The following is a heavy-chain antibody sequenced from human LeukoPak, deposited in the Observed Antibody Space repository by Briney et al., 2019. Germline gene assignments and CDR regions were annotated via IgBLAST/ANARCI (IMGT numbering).Heavy chain of an antibody. J-gene: IGHJ3*01. CDR1: GHSFSYSW. Sequence: GESLKISCETSGHSFSYSWIGWVRQVPGKGLEWMGIIYPDDSDTKKAPSFQGRVTISADKSLSITYLQWDNLQASDTAMYYCARLGAADSKAFDFWGQGTMVTVSS. CDR2: IYPDDSDT. CDR3: ARLGAADSKAFDF. D-gene: IGHD2-15*01. V-gene: IGHV5-51*01.